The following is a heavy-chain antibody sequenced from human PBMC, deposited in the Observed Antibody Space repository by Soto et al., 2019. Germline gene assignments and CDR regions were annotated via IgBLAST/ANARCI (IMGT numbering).Heavy chain of an antibody. CDR3: ATLGRAEYPPIDP. Sequence: RVGSLRLSCAASGFLFNSYPMHWVRQAPGKGLEWVARVSSEGTRTVYADSVKGRFTVSRDNSKNTLYLDLSRVRTEDTAVYYWATLGRAEYPPIDPWGQGTLVTVS. D-gene: IGHD2-2*02. CDR2: VSSEGTRT. V-gene: IGHV3-30-3*01. CDR1: GFLFNSYP. J-gene: IGHJ5*02.